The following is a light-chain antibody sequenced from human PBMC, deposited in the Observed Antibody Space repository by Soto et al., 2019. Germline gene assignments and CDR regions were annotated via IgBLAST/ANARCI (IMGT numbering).Light chain of an antibody. J-gene: IGKJ2*01. Sequence: DIVMTQSPDSLAVSLGEGATINCKSSQSVLYSSNNKNYLAWYQQKPGQPPKLLIYWASTRESGVPDRFSGSGSGTDFTLTISSLQAEDVAIYYCQQYYRTPLTFGQGTKLEIK. CDR3: QQYYRTPLT. V-gene: IGKV4-1*01. CDR2: WAS. CDR1: QSVLYSSNNKNY.